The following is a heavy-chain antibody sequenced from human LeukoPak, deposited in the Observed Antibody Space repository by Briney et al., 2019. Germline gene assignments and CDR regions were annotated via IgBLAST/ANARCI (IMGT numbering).Heavy chain of an antibody. Sequence: PSETLSLTCTVSGGSISSSNYYWAWIRQPPGQGLEWIGSIYYRGNAYYNPSLKSRVTISVDTSKNQFSLSLSSVTAADTAVYYCARDLGSVYWGQGTLVTVSS. CDR3: ARDLGSVY. CDR1: GGSISSSNYY. J-gene: IGHJ4*02. D-gene: IGHD3-10*01. V-gene: IGHV4-39*07. CDR2: IYYRGNA.